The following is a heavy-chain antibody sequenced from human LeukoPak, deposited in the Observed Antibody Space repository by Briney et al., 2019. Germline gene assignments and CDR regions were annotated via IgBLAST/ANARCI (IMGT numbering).Heavy chain of an antibody. J-gene: IGHJ5*02. CDR3: ASVGGNYDFWSGYRWFDP. CDR1: GYTFTSYY. D-gene: IGHD3-3*01. CDR2: IIPIFGTA. V-gene: IGHV1-69*05. Sequence: GASVKVSCKASGYTFTSYYMHWVRQAPGQGLEWMGGIIPIFGTANYAQKFQGRVTITTDESTSTAYMELSSLRSEDTAVYYCASVGGNYDFWSGYRWFDPWGQGTLVTVSS.